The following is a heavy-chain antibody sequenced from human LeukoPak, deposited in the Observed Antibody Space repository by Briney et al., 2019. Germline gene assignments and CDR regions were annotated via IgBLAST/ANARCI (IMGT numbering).Heavy chain of an antibody. J-gene: IGHJ4*02. D-gene: IGHD3-22*01. CDR1: GYTFTGYY. CDR3: AREYYDSSGYYRGDY. Sequence: VASVKVSCTSSGYTFTGYYMHWVRHAPGQGLEWMGWINPNSGGTNYAQKFQGRVTMTRDTSISTAYMELSRLRSDDTAVYYCAREYYDSSGYYRGDYWGQGTLVTVSS. V-gene: IGHV1-2*02. CDR2: INPNSGGT.